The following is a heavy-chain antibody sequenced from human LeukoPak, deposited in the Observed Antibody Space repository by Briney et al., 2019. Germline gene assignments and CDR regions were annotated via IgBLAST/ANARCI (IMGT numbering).Heavy chain of an antibody. J-gene: IGHJ4*02. V-gene: IGHV3-20*04. CDR1: GFTFDDYG. CDR3: AKDTGYYYDSSNYWV. CDR2: INWNGGST. Sequence: GGSLRLSCAASGFTFDDYGMSWVRQAPGKGLEWVSGINWNGGSTGYADSVKGRFTISRDNAKNSLYLQMNSLRAEDTALYYCAKDTGYYYDSSNYWVWGQGTLVTVSS. D-gene: IGHD3-22*01.